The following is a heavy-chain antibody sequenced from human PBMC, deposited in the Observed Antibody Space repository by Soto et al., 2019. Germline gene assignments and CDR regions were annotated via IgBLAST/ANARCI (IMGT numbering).Heavy chain of an antibody. D-gene: IGHD5-12*01. CDR1: GGSISSGGYS. CDR2: IYHSGST. V-gene: IGHV4-30-2*01. CDR3: ASTRGYRQYNGFPP. J-gene: IGHJ5*02. Sequence: PSETLSLTCAVSGGSISSGGYSWSWIRQPPGKGLEWIGYIYHSGSTYYSPSLKSRVTISVDRSKNQFSLKLSSVTAADTAVYYCASTRGYRQYNGFPPGGQGTLVTVS.